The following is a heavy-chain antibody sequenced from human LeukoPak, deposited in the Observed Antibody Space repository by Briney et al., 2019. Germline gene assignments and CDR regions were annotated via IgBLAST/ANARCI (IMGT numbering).Heavy chain of an antibody. CDR1: GFTFSSYA. J-gene: IGHJ4*02. CDR2: ISGSGGST. CDR3: AGYGGYSF. D-gene: IGHD4-23*01. V-gene: IGHV3-23*01. Sequence: GGSLRLSCAASGFTFSSYAMSWVRQAPGKGLEWVSAISGSGGSTYYADSVKGRLTISRDNSKNTMYLQMNNLRVEDTAVYYCAGYGGYSFWGQGTLVTVSS.